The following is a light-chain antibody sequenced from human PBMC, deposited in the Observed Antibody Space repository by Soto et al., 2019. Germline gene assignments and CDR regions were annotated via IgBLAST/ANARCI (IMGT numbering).Light chain of an antibody. Sequence: IVWTQSPGTLSLSPGERATLSCRASQSVSSSSLAWYQQKPGQAPRLLIFGASSRATGIPDRFSGSGSGTDFTLTISRLEPEDFAVYYCQQYAGSSTFGQGTKVDIK. CDR2: GAS. CDR3: QQYAGSST. V-gene: IGKV3-20*01. CDR1: QSVSSSS. J-gene: IGKJ1*01.